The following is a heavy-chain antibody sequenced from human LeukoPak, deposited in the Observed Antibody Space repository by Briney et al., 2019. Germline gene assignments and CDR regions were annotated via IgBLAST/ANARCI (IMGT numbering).Heavy chain of an antibody. D-gene: IGHD2-2*01. CDR2: ISSSSSTI. Sequence: GGSLRLSCAASGFTFSSYSMSWVRQAPGKGLEWVSYISSSSSTIYYADSVKGRFTISRDNAKNSLYLQMNSLRAEDTAVYYCARDSPRYCSSTSCSLGDYWGQGTLVTVSS. CDR1: GFTFSSYS. J-gene: IGHJ4*02. V-gene: IGHV3-48*01. CDR3: ARDSPRYCSSTSCSLGDY.